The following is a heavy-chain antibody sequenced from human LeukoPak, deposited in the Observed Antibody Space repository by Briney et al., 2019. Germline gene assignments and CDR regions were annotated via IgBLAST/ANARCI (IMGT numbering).Heavy chain of an antibody. CDR3: ARGQNSSSWLNYYYYYGMDV. J-gene: IGHJ6*02. CDR1: GGSISSYY. D-gene: IGHD6-13*01. CDR2: IYYSGST. V-gene: IGHV4-59*01. Sequence: SETLSLTCTVSGGSISSYYWSWIRQPPGKGLEWIGYIYYSGSTNYNLSLKSRVTISVDTSKNQFSLKLSSVTAADTAVYYCARGQNSSSWLNYYYYYGMDVWGQGTTVTVSS.